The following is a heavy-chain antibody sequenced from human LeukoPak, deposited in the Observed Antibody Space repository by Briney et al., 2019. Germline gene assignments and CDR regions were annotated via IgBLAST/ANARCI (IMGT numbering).Heavy chain of an antibody. V-gene: IGHV4-59*01. CDR3: ARGGSWFGS. J-gene: IGHJ5*01. D-gene: IGHD6-25*01. CDR2: IYFSGTT. Sequence: SETLSLTCTVSGGSISSYYWSWIRQPPGKGLEWIGYIYFSGTTSYNPSLKSRVTISLDLSKNQFSLKLSSVTPADTAVYYCARGGSWFGSWGQGTLVTVSS. CDR1: GGSISSYY.